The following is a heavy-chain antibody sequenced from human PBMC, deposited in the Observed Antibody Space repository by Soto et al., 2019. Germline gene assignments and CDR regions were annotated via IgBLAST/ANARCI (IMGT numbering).Heavy chain of an antibody. V-gene: IGHV4-59*01. CDR2: IYYSGST. CDR1: GGSISSYY. J-gene: IGHJ5*02. D-gene: IGHD6-19*01. Sequence: SETLSLTCTFSGGSISSYYWSLIRQPPGKGLEWIGYIYYSGSTNYNPSLKSRVTISVDTSKNQFSLKLSSVTAADTAVYYCARGGGQWLDNWFDPWGQGTLVTVSS. CDR3: ARGGGQWLDNWFDP.